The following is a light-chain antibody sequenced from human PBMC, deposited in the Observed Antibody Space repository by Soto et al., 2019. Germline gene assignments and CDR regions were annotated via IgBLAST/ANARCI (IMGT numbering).Light chain of an antibody. J-gene: IGLJ1*01. Sequence: QSALTQPASVSGSPGQSITVSCTGTSSDVGGYDYVSWYQQHPGKAPKLMIYEVNNRPSGVSYRFSGSKSGNTASLTISGLQAEDEADYYCSSYSSSSTPLVFGTGTKVTVL. CDR2: EVN. CDR3: SSYSSSSTPLV. CDR1: SSDVGGYDY. V-gene: IGLV2-14*01.